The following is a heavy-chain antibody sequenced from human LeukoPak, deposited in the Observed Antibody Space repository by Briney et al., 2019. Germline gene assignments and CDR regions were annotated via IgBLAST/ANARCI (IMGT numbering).Heavy chain of an antibody. CDR3: ARARVGSGFSFVDY. CDR1: GFTFSSYW. D-gene: IGHD3-3*01. J-gene: IGHJ4*02. V-gene: IGHV3-74*01. Sequence: HSGGSLRLSCAASGFTFSSYWMHWVRQAPGKGLVWVSRINSDGSSTSSADSVKGRFTISRDNAKNTLYLQMNSLRAEDTAVYYCARARVGSGFSFVDYWGQGTLVTVSS. CDR2: INSDGSST.